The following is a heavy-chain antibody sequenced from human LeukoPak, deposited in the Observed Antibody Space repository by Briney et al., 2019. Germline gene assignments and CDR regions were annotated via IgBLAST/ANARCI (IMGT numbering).Heavy chain of an antibody. CDR3: AREAMITFGGVIH. Sequence: KPSQTLSLTCTVSGGSISSGGYYWSWIRQHPGKGLEWIGYIYYSGSTYYNPSLKSRVTISVDTSKNQFSLKLSSVTAADTAVYYCAREAMITFGGVIHWGQGTLVTVSS. D-gene: IGHD3-16*02. CDR2: IYYSGST. CDR1: GGSISSGGYY. V-gene: IGHV4-30-4*08. J-gene: IGHJ4*02.